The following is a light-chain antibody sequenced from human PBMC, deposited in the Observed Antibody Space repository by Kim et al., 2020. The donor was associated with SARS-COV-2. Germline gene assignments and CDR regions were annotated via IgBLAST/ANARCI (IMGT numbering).Light chain of an antibody. V-gene: IGKV1-8*01. CDR2: AAS. J-gene: IGKJ1*01. CDR1: QDISGY. Sequence: ASTGDRVTITCRASQDISGYLAWHQQKPGKAPKLLIYAASTLQSGVPSRFSGSVSGTDFTLTISCLQSEDFATYYCQQYYSYPPTFGQGTKVDIK. CDR3: QQYYSYPPT.